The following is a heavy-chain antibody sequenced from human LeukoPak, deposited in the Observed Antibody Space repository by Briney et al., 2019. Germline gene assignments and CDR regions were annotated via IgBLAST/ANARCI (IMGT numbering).Heavy chain of an antibody. D-gene: IGHD2-8*01. J-gene: IGHJ5*02. Sequence: ASVKVSCKASGYTFTSYYMHWVRQAPGQGLEWMGIINPSGGSTSYAQKFQGRVTMTRDTSTSTVYMELSSLRSEDTAVCYCARTGPGCIWFDPWGQGTLVTVSS. V-gene: IGHV1-46*01. CDR3: ARTGPGCIWFDP. CDR1: GYTFTSYY. CDR2: INPSGGST.